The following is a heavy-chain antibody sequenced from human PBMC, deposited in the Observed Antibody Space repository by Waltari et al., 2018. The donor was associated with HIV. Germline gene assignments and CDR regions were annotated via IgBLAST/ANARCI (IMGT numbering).Heavy chain of an antibody. CDR3: ARSVYSYGYLTYYYGMDV. Sequence: RLVEPGEARSPSGGSPRLSRAASVITSTRDRRYWTHQAPGKGLKGVETNSSSSSYMYYADKKKGRFTISKDNTKNSLYLQTNSLRAEDRTVYYCARSVYSYGYLTYYYGMDVWGQGTTVTVSS. CDR2: NSSSSSYM. D-gene: IGHD5-18*01. J-gene: IGHJ6*02. CDR1: VITSTRDR. V-gene: IGHV3-21*01.